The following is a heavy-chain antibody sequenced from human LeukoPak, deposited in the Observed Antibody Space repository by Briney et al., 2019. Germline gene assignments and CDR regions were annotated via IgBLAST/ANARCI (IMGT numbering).Heavy chain of an antibody. CDR1: GYTLTELS. CDR2: FDPEDGET. V-gene: IGHV1-24*01. D-gene: IGHD3-22*01. Sequence: ASVKVSCKVSGYTLTELSMHSVRQAPGKGLEWMGGFDPEDGETIYAQKFQGRVTMTEDTSTDTAYMELSSLRSEDTAVYYCATGDSSGYYEKYYFDYWGQGTLVTVSS. CDR3: ATGDSSGYYEKYYFDY. J-gene: IGHJ4*02.